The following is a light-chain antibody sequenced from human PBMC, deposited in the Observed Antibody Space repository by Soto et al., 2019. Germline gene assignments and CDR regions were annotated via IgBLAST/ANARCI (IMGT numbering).Light chain of an antibody. J-gene: IGKJ4*01. CDR1: QGIRSY. Sequence: DIQLTQSPSFLSASVGDRVTITCRARQGIRSYLAWYQQKPGKAPKLLIYAASTLQSEVPSRFIGSGSGTEFTLTICILQHEDFSAYYCQQVNSYPLNFGGGTKVEIK. V-gene: IGKV1-9*01. CDR3: QQVNSYPLN. CDR2: AAS.